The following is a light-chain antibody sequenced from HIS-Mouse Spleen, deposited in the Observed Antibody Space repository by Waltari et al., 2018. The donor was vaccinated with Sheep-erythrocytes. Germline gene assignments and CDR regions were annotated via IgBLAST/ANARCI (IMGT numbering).Light chain of an antibody. V-gene: IGLV2-8*01. Sequence: QSALTQPPSASGSPGQSVTISCTGTSSDVGGYNYVSWYQQPPGKAPKLMIYEVSKRPSGVPDRCSGSKSGNTASLTVSGLQADDEADYYCSSYAGSNNWVFGGGTKLTVL. J-gene: IGLJ3*02. CDR1: SSDVGGYNY. CDR3: SSYAGSNNWV. CDR2: EVS.